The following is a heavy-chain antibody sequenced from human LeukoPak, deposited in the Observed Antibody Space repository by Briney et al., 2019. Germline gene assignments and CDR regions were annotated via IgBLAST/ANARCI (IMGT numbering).Heavy chain of an antibody. V-gene: IGHV3-21*01. D-gene: IGHD5-18*01. CDR3: ARGGVGYSYAY. CDR2: ISSSSSYI. J-gene: IGHJ4*02. CDR1: GFTFSSYS. Sequence: GGSLRLSCVASGFTFSSYSMNWVRQAPGKGLEWVSSISSSSSYIYYADSVKGRFTISRDNAKNSLYLQMNSLRAEDTAVYYCARGGVGYSYAYWGQGTLVTVSS.